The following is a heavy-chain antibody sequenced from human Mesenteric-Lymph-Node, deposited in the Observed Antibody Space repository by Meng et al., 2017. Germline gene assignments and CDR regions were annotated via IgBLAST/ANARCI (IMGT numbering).Heavy chain of an antibody. CDR3: TRGPRAVAGSDY. D-gene: IGHD6-19*01. V-gene: IGHV3-49*04. CDR2: IRSKAYGGTT. CDR1: GFMFSDYS. Sequence: GESLKISCAASGFMFSDYSMNWVRQAPGKGLEWVGFIRSKAYGGTTEYAASVKGRFTISRDDSKSIAYLQMNSLKTEDTAVYYCTRGPRAVAGSDYWGQGTLVTVSS. J-gene: IGHJ4*02.